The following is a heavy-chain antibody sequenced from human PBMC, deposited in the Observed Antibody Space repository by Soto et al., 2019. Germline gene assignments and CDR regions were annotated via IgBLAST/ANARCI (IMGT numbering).Heavy chain of an antibody. CDR2: ISYDGSNK. CDR3: AKDTYYHDSSGYYVFDY. D-gene: IGHD3-22*01. V-gene: IGHV3-30*18. CDR1: GFSFSSYG. J-gene: IGHJ4*02. Sequence: QVQLVESGGGVVQPGRSLRLSCAASGFSFSSYGMHWVRQTPGKGLEWVAGISYDGSNKYYVDSMKGRLTISRDNSKYTLDLKMNSLRAEDTAVYYCAKDTYYHDSSGYYVFDYWGPGTLVTVSS.